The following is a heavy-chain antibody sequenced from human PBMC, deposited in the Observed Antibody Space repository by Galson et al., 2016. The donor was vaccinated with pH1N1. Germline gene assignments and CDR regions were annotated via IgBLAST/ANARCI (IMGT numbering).Heavy chain of an antibody. Sequence: SETLSLTCTVSGASVTSRSHYWDWIRQPPGKGLEWLGNIHSSGSSYYNPSLKSRVSISVDTSKNQFYLHVRSVTAADTAVYYCASRGSSFWVFWGPGTLATVSS. D-gene: IGHD6-13*01. CDR3: ASRGSSFWVF. CDR2: IHSSGSS. J-gene: IGHJ4*02. V-gene: IGHV4-39*01. CDR1: GASVTSRSHY.